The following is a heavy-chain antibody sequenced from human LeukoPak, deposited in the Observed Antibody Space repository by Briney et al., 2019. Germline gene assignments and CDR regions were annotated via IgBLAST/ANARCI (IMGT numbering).Heavy chain of an antibody. CDR1: GYTFTSYG. D-gene: IGHD6-19*01. Sequence: ASVKVSCKASGYTFTSYGISWVRQAPGQGLEWMGWISAYNGNTNYAQKLQGRVTMTTDTSTSTAYMELRSLRSDDTAVYYRARTPGSGWYQLGSFDYWGQGTLVTVSS. V-gene: IGHV1-18*01. J-gene: IGHJ4*02. CDR3: ARTPGSGWYQLGSFDY. CDR2: ISAYNGNT.